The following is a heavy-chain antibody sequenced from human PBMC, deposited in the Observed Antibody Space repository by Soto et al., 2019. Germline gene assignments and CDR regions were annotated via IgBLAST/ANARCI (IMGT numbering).Heavy chain of an antibody. CDR3: ASASVMGSGSYHPFDY. Sequence: ASVKVSCKVSGYTLTELSMHWVRQAPGKGLEWMGGFDPEDGETIYAQKFQGRVTMTEDTSTDTAYMELSSLRSEDTAVYYCASASVMGSGSYHPFDYWGQGTLVTVSS. D-gene: IGHD3-10*01. CDR2: FDPEDGET. J-gene: IGHJ4*02. CDR1: GYTLTELS. V-gene: IGHV1-24*01.